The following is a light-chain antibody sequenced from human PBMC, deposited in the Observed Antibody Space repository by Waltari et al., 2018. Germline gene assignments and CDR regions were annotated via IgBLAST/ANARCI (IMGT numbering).Light chain of an antibody. V-gene: IGKV3-20*01. CDR3: QQYGSSVMYT. CDR2: GAS. J-gene: IGKJ2*01. Sequence: VLTQSPGTLSLSPAESATLSCRASQSITKKSFAWYQQKPGQAPRLLIYGASSRAAGIPDRFSGGGSGTDFTLTISRLEPEDSAVYYCQQYGSSVMYTFGQGTKLEIK. CDR1: QSITKKS.